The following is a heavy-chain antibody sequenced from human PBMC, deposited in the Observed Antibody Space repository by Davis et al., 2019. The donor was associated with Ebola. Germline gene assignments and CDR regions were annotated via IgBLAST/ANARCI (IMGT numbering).Heavy chain of an antibody. CDR2: IIPIFGTA. J-gene: IGHJ4*02. V-gene: IGHV1-69*05. Sequence: AASVKVSCKASGGTFSSNAISWVRQAPGQGLEWMGGIIPIFGTANYAQKLQGRVTMTTDTSTSTAYMELRSLRSDDTAVYYCARRDYGDYGAFWGQGTLVTVSS. D-gene: IGHD4-17*01. CDR1: GGTFSSNA. CDR3: ARRDYGDYGAF.